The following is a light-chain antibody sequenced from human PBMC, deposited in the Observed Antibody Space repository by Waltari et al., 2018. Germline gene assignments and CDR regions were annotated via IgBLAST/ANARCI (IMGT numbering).Light chain of an antibody. J-gene: IGKJ4*01. CDR3: QQYYSYPPI. Sequence: AIRMTQSQSSLSASTGDRVTITCRASQGIRSYLAWYQQKPGKAPKLLIYAASTLQSGVPSRFSGSGSGTDFTLTISCLQSEDFATYYCQQYYSYPPIFGGGTKVEIK. CDR2: AAS. V-gene: IGKV1-8*01. CDR1: QGIRSY.